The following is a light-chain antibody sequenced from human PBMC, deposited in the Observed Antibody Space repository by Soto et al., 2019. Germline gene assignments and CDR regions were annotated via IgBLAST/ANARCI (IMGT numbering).Light chain of an antibody. CDR2: EVT. CDR3: CSYAGSSTWV. CDR1: SSDVGSYNL. Sequence: QSALTQPASVSGSPGQSITISCTGTSSDVGSYNLVSWYQQHPGKAPKLMISEVTKRPSGISARFSGSKSGNTASLTISELQAEDESDYYCCSYAGSSTWVFGGGTKVTVL. J-gene: IGLJ3*02. V-gene: IGLV2-23*02.